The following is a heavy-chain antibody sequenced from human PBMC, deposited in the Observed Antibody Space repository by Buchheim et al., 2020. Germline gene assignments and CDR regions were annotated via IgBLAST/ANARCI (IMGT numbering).Heavy chain of an antibody. J-gene: IGHJ4*02. CDR1: GFTFSSYD. V-gene: IGHV3-23*01. CDR3: AIFYVWGALDY. CDR2: ISGRYNST. D-gene: IGHD3-16*01. Sequence: EVQLLESGGGLVQPGGSLRLSCAASGFTFSSYDMSWVRQAPGKGLEWVSSISGRYNSTYYADSAKGRFTISRDSSTNMVYLQMNSLRAEDTAVYYCAIFYVWGALDYWGQGAL.